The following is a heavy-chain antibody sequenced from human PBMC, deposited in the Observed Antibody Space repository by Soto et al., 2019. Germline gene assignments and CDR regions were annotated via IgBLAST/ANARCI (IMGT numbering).Heavy chain of an antibody. J-gene: IGHJ3*02. V-gene: IGHV3-9*01. Sequence: HPGGSLRLSCAASGFTFDDYAMHWVRQAPGKGLEWVSGISWNSGSIGYADSVKGRFTISRDNAKNSLYLQMNSLRAEDTALYYCAKDRGSSGTRAFDIWGQGTMVTVSS. CDR3: AKDRGSSGTRAFDI. CDR2: ISWNSGSI. D-gene: IGHD6-19*01. CDR1: GFTFDDYA.